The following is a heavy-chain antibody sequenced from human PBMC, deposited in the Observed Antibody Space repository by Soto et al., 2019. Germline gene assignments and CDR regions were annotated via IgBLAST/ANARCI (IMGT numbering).Heavy chain of an antibody. V-gene: IGHV1-69*13. CDR2: IVPNIGTP. CDR3: ARDAAVGLFDY. CDR1: GGTFSSYA. Sequence: SVKVSCKASGGTFSSYAINWVRQAPGQGLEWMGGIVPNIGTPNYAQKFQGRVTITADESTSTAYMELRSLRSDDTAVYYCARDAAVGLFDYWGQGTLVPVSS. J-gene: IGHJ4*02. D-gene: IGHD1-26*01.